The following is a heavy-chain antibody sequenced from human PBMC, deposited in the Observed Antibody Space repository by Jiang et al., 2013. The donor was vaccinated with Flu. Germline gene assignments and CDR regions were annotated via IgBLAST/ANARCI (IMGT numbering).Heavy chain of an antibody. CDR1: GYSFTTYA. CDR2: INTDHGGT. J-gene: IGHJ5*02. V-gene: IGHV1-3*04. Sequence: EVKRPGASVTISCKASGYSFTTYAMHWVRLAPGQRLEWLGWINTDHGGTRYSQKFQGRVTFTRDTSANTAYMELNSLTSEDTGVYYCARMIYSGSGSFYHWFDPWGQGTLVTVSS. D-gene: IGHD3-10*01. CDR3: ARMIYSGSGSFYHWFDP.